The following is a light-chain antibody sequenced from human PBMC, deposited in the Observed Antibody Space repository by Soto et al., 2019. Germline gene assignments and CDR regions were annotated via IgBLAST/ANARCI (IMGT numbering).Light chain of an antibody. CDR2: AAS. V-gene: IGKV1D-12*01. CDR1: QDISSW. J-gene: IGKJ3*01. Sequence: DIQVTQSPSSVSASVGDRVTITCRASQDISSWLAWYQQKPGKAPKLLIYAASSLQSGVPSRFSGSGFGTDFSLTISSLQPEDYATYFCQQANRFPLTFGPGTKVDI. CDR3: QQANRFPLT.